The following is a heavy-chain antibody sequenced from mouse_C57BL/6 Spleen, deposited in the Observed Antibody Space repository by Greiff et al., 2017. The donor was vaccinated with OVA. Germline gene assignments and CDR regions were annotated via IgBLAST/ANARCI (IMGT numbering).Heavy chain of an antibody. CDR3: ARWDDYDENY. Sequence: QVQLKESGPELVKPGASVKISCKASGYAFSSSWMNWVKQRPGKGLEWIGRIYPGDGDTNYNGKFKGKATLTADKSSSTAYMQLSSLTSEDSAVYFCARWDDYDENYWGQGTTLTVSS. D-gene: IGHD2-4*01. CDR2: IYPGDGDT. V-gene: IGHV1-82*01. CDR1: GYAFSSSW. J-gene: IGHJ2*01.